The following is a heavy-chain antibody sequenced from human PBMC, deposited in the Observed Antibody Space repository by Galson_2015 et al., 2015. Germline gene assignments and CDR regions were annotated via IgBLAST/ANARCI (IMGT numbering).Heavy chain of an antibody. CDR2: ISGNGDRT. CDR1: GVTFNNYA. Sequence: SLRLSCAASGVTFNNYAMSWVRQAPGKGLEWVSAISGNGDRTEYADSVKGRFTISRDNSKTTLYLQMNNLRADDTAVYFCATGPPGGIILVFDYWGHGTLVTVSS. J-gene: IGHJ4*01. V-gene: IGHV3-23*01. D-gene: IGHD3-16*01. CDR3: ATGPPGGIILVFDY.